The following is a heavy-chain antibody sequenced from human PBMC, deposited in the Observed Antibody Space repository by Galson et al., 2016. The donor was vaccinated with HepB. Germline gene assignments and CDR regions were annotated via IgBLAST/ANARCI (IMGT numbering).Heavy chain of an antibody. CDR1: GYAFTGYY. D-gene: IGHD3-3*01. V-gene: IGHV1-18*04. CDR3: ARLEGTAIFGVVINSYYFDV. J-gene: IGHJ4*02. CDR2: ISVYNAHT. Sequence: SVKVSCKASGYAFTGYYMHWVRRAPGQGLEWMGWISVYNAHTNYAQKLQGRVTMNTDISTSTAYMELRSLRSDDTAVYYCARLEGTAIFGVVINSYYFDVWGQGTLVTVSS.